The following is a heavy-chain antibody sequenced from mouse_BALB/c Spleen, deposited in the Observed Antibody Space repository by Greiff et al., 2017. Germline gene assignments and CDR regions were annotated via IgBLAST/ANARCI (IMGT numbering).Heavy chain of an antibody. V-gene: IGHV1-54*01. J-gene: IGHJ2*01. CDR3: ARYTTAMIDY. CDR1: GYAFTNYL. D-gene: IGHD1-2*01. Sequence: QVQLKESGAELVRPGTSVKVSCKASGYAFTNYLIEWVMQRPGQGLEWIGVINPGSGGTNYNEKFKGKATLTADKSSSTAYMQLSSLTSDDSAVYFCARYTTAMIDYWGQGTTLTVSS. CDR2: INPGSGGT.